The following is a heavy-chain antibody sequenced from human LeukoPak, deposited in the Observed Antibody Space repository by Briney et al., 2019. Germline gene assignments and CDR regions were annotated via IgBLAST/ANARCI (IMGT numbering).Heavy chain of an antibody. CDR3: AKRPRIAVAGYYFDY. Sequence: GGSLRLSCAASGFTFDDYGMHWVRQAPGKGLEWVSAIGGSGGSTYYADSVKGRFTISRDNSKNTLYLQMNSLRAEDTAVYYCAKRPRIAVAGYYFDYWGQGTLVTVSS. D-gene: IGHD6-19*01. CDR1: GFTFDDYG. J-gene: IGHJ4*02. CDR2: IGGSGGST. V-gene: IGHV3-23*01.